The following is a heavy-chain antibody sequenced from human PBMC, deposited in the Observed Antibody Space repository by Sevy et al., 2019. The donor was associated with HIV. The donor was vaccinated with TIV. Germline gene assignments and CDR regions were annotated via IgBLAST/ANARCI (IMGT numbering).Heavy chain of an antibody. V-gene: IGHV3-23*01. Sequence: GGSLRLSCAASGFTFSSYAMSWVRQAPGKGLEWVSPISGSGGSTYYADSVKGRFTISRDNSKNTLYLQMNSLRAEDTAVYYCAKVLEYSSSSGSLDYWGQGTLVTVSS. CDR2: ISGSGGST. CDR3: AKVLEYSSSSGSLDY. D-gene: IGHD6-6*01. CDR1: GFTFSSYA. J-gene: IGHJ4*02.